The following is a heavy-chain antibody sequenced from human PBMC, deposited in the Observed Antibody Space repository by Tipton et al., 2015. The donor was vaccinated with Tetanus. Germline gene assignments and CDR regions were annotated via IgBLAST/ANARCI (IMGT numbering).Heavy chain of an antibody. V-gene: IGHV3-74*01. CDR3: ARDSPDILLVPAV. J-gene: IGHJ4*02. Sequence: SLRLSCAAPGFTFSTYWMHWVRQAPGKGLMWVSRINGHGTNTAYADSVKGRFTISRDNAKNTLYLQMNSLRAEDTAVYYCARDSPDILLVPAVWGQGTLLIVSS. D-gene: IGHD2-2*01. CDR2: INGHGTNT. CDR1: GFTFSTYW.